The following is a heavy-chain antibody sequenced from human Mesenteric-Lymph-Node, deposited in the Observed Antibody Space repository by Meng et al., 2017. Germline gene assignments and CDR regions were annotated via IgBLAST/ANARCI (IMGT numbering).Heavy chain of an antibody. V-gene: IGHV3-11*04. CDR2: ISSSGNVM. CDR3: ARKFSVTDF. Sequence: GESLKISCAASGFTFSDYYMSWIRQAPGKGLEFISYISSSGNVMLYADSVKGRFTISRDNAKNSLYLQMDSLRGEDTAVYYCARKFSVTDFWGQGTLVTVSS. CDR1: GFTFSDYY. D-gene: IGHD2-21*02. J-gene: IGHJ4*02.